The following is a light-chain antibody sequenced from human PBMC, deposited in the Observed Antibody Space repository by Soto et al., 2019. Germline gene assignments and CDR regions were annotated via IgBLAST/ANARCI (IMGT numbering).Light chain of an antibody. J-gene: IGKJ2*01. CDR3: QQYGSSPYT. V-gene: IGKV3-20*01. CDR1: QSVSSTY. CDR2: GAS. Sequence: EIVLTQSPGTLSLSPGERATLSCRASQSVSSTYLAWYQQKPGQAPRLLIYGASNRATGIPDRFSGSGSGTDFTLTINRLEPGDFVVYFCQQYGSSPYTFGQGTKLEIK.